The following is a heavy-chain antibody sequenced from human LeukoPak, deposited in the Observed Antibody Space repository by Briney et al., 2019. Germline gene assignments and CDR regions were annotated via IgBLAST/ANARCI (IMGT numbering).Heavy chain of an antibody. J-gene: IGHJ3*02. CDR3: ARQRPVAGPLGI. V-gene: IGHV4-34*01. CDR2: INHSGST. Sequence: SETLSLTCAVYGGSFSGYYWSWIRQPPGKGLEWIGEINHSGSTNYNPSLKSRVTISVDTSKNQFSLRLSSVTAADTAVYYCARQRPVAGPLGIWGQGTMVTVSS. CDR1: GGSFSGYY. D-gene: IGHD6-19*01.